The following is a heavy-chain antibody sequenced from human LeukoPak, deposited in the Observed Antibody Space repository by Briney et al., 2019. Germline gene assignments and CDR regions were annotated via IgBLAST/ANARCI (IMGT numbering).Heavy chain of an antibody. D-gene: IGHD1-26*01. CDR3: ARDLVGANNNRKIFDY. J-gene: IGHJ4*02. CDR1: GFTFNKYW. Sequence: GGSLRLSCGASGFTFNKYWMSWVRQAPGKGLEWVAVIWYDGSNKYYADSVKGRFTISRDNSKNTLYLQMNSLRAEDTAVYYCARDLVGANNNRKIFDYWGQGTLVTVSS. CDR2: IWYDGSNK. V-gene: IGHV3-33*08.